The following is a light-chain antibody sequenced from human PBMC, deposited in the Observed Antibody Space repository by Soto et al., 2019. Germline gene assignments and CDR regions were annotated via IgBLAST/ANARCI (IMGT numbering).Light chain of an antibody. V-gene: IGKV1-9*01. CDR1: QTITNW. J-gene: IGKJ5*01. CDR3: QQLNSYPIT. Sequence: DIQMTQSPSILSASVGDRVTITCLSSQTITNWLAWYQQKPGKAPRLLIYAASTLQSGVPSRFSGSGSGTEFTLTISSLQPEDFATYYCQQLNSYPITFGQGTRLEIK. CDR2: AAS.